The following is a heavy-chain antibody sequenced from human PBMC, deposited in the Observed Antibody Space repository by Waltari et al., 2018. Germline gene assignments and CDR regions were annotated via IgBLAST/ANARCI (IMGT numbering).Heavy chain of an antibody. CDR3: ARVRVVMGEGVY. D-gene: IGHD2-15*01. V-gene: IGHV3-48*03. J-gene: IGHJ4*02. Sequence: EVRLVESGGNLVQPGGSLRLSCAASGFSFSSYEMNWVRQAAGRGLEWGSYISRSGSTKYYADSVKGRFTISRDNAKNSRYLQMNSLRADTAVYYCARVRVVMGEGVYWGQGTLVTVSS. CDR2: ISRSGSTK. CDR1: GFSFSSYE.